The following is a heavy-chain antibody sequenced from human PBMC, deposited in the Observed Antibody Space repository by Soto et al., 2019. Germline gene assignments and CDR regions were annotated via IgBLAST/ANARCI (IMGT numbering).Heavy chain of an antibody. Sequence: GASVKVSCTASGYTFTGYYMHWVRQAPGQGLEWMGWINPNSGGTNYAQKFQGRVTMTRDTSISTAYMELSRLRSDDTAVYYCARESGYSYGYDWFDPWGQGTLVTVSS. CDR3: ARESGYSYGYDWFDP. D-gene: IGHD5-18*01. CDR1: GYTFTGYY. J-gene: IGHJ5*02. V-gene: IGHV1-2*02. CDR2: INPNSGGT.